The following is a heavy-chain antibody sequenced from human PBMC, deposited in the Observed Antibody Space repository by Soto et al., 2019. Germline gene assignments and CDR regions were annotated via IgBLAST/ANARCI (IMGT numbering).Heavy chain of an antibody. Sequence: GGSLRLSCAASRFTFSSYAMSWVRQAPGKGLEWVSYISSSGSTIYYADSVKGRFTISRDNAKNSLYLQMNSLRAEDTAVYYCARQADLFDYWGQGTLVTVSS. CDR2: ISSSGSTI. D-gene: IGHD6-19*01. CDR1: RFTFSSYA. J-gene: IGHJ4*02. CDR3: ARQADLFDY. V-gene: IGHV3-11*01.